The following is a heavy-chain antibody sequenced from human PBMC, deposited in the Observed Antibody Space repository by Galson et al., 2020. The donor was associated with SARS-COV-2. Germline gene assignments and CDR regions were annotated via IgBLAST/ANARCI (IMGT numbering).Heavy chain of an antibody. CDR1: GGSISSGGYY. CDR3: ARDSHDYGGDYFDY. CDR2: IYYSGST. D-gene: IGHD4-17*01. V-gene: IGHV4-31*03. Sequence: ETSETLSLTCTVSGGSISSGGYYWSWIRQHPGKGLEWIGYIYYSGSTYYNPSLKSRVTISVDTSKNQFSLKLSSVTAADTAVYYCARDSHDYGGDYFDYWGQGTMGTV. J-gene: IGHJ4*02.